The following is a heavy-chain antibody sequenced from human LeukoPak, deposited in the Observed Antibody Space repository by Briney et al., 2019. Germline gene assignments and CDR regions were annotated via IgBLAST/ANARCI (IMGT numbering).Heavy chain of an antibody. CDR3: ARDGVVIDAFDI. D-gene: IGHD3-3*01. CDR1: GGSISSYY. V-gene: IGHV4-59*12. J-gene: IGHJ3*02. CDR2: IYYSGST. Sequence: SETLSLTCTVSGGSISSYYWSWIRQPPGKGLEWIGYIYYSGSTNYNPSLKSRVTISVDTSKNQFSLKLSSVTAADTAVYYCARDGVVIDAFDIWGQGTMVTVSS.